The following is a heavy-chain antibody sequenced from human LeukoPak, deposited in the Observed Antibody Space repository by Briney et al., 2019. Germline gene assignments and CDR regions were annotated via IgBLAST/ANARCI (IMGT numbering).Heavy chain of an antibody. V-gene: IGHV1-46*01. CDR1: GFTFTTYY. CDR2: INPGSAT. J-gene: IGHJ4*02. Sequence: ASVKVSCKASGFTFTTYYLRWVRQAPGQGLEWMGLINPGSATNYAQKFQGRVTMTRDTSTSTVYMELSTLTSEDTAVYYCVREESGGYFDFWGQGALVTVSS. D-gene: IGHD3-10*01. CDR3: VREESGGYFDF.